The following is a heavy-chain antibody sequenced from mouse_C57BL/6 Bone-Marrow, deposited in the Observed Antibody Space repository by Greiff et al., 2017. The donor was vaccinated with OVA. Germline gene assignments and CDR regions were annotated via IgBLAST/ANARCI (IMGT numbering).Heavy chain of an antibody. CDR3: ARRGFYYGSSLYYAMDY. D-gene: IGHD1-1*01. Sequence: VQLQQPGAELVKPGASVKMSCKASGYTFTSYWITWVKQRPGQGLEWIGDIYPGSGSTNYNEKFKSKATLTVDKSSSTAYMQLSSLTSEDSAVYYCARRGFYYGSSLYYAMDYWGQGTSVTVSS. CDR1: GYTFTSYW. J-gene: IGHJ4*01. V-gene: IGHV1-55*01. CDR2: IYPGSGST.